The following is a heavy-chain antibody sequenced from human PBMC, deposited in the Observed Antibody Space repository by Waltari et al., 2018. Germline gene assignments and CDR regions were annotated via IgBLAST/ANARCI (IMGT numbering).Heavy chain of an antibody. D-gene: IGHD6-6*01. CDR3: ARGNGAARAFDY. CDR2: MNPNSGNT. V-gene: IGHV1-8*03. J-gene: IGHJ4*02. Sequence: VRQATGQGLEWMGWMNPNSGNTGYAQKFQGRVTITRNTSISTAYMELSSLRSEDTAVYYCARGNGAARAFDYWGQGTLVTVSS.